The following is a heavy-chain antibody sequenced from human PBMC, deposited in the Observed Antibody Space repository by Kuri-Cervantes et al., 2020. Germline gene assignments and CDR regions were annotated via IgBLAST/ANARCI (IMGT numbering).Heavy chain of an antibody. CDR2: IWYDGSNK. CDR1: GFTFSSYG. Sequence: GESLKISCAASGFTFSSYGMHWVRQAPGKGPEWVAVIWYDGSNKYYADSVKGRFTISRDNSKNTLYLQMNSLRAEDTAVYYCARDTGYSSGWQYFDYWGQGTLVTVSS. V-gene: IGHV3-33*01. CDR3: ARDTGYSSGWQYFDY. D-gene: IGHD6-19*01. J-gene: IGHJ4*02.